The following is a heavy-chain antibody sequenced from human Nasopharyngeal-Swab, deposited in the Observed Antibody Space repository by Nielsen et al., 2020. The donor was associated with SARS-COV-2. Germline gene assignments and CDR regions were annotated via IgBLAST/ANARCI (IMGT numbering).Heavy chain of an antibody. J-gene: IGHJ4*02. CDR1: GFTFSRYW. V-gene: IGHV3-74*01. D-gene: IGHD1-26*01. Sequence: GESLKISCAASGFTFSRYWMYWVRQAPGKGLVWVSRVNGDGSGTGHADSVKGRFTISRDNAKSMLYLQMNSLRAEDTAVYYCAVGQHAGAFDYWGQGTLVTVSS. CDR3: AVGQHAGAFDY. CDR2: VNGDGSGT.